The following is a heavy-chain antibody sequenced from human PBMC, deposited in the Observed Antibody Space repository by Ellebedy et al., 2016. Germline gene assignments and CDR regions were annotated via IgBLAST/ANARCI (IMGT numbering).Heavy chain of an antibody. CDR2: IWYDGKNK. CDR1: GFSFSDYG. D-gene: IGHD4-17*01. V-gene: IGHV3-33*01. CDR3: ARDATGDCGDPTGDY. Sequence: GESLKISXAASGFSFSDYGLHCVRQAPGKGLEWVALIWYDGKNKYYGDSVKGRFTISRDDSKNRVYLQMNSLRVEDTGVYSCARDATGDCGDPTGDYWGQGTLVAVSS. J-gene: IGHJ4*02.